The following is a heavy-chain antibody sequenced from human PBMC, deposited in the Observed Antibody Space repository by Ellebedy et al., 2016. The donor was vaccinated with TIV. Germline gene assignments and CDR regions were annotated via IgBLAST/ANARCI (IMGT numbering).Heavy chain of an antibody. J-gene: IGHJ4*02. CDR1: GFTVSSNY. CDR3: AKSPIVVVAATCLDY. D-gene: IGHD2-15*01. CDR2: ISNNGRII. Sequence: GESLKISCAASGFTVSSNYMNWVRQAPGKGLEWVSSISNNGRIIYYADSMKGRFTISRDNTKNSLSLQMNSLRAEDTAVYYCAKSPIVVVAATCLDYWGQGTLVTVSS. V-gene: IGHV3-11*01.